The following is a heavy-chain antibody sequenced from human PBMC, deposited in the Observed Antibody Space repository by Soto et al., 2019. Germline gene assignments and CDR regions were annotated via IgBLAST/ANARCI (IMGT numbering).Heavy chain of an antibody. CDR1: ARAIRNISYL. D-gene: IGHD2-15*01. CDR2: LYSSRDT. J-gene: IGHJ6*02. CDR3: ARHPGYCSGGSCNGQYTLDV. Sequence: SETLSLNYRSSARAIRNISYLRRQIRPPPLKGLEWIGTLYSSRDTYYNPSLKSRVTISADTSQNQFSLDLTSVTATDTAVYFCARHPGYCSGGSCNGQYTLDVWGQGT. V-gene: IGHV4-39*01.